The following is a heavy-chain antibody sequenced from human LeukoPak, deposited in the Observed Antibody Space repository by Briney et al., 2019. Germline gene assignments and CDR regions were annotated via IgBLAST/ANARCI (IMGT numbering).Heavy chain of an antibody. V-gene: IGHV3-9*01. CDR2: ISWNSGSV. CDR1: GFTFDDYA. Sequence: PGGSLRLPCAASGFTFDDYAMHWVRQAPGKGLEWVSGISWNSGSVGYADSVKGRFTISRDNAKNSLYLQMNSLRAEDTALYYCAKDPYDFWSGNFDYWGQGTLVTVSS. CDR3: AKDPYDFWSGNFDY. D-gene: IGHD3-3*01. J-gene: IGHJ4*02.